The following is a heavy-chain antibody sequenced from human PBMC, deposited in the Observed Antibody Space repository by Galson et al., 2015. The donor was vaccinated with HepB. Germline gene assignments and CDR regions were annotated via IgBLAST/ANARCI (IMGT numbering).Heavy chain of an antibody. Sequence: SVKVSCKASGGTFSSYTISWVRQAPGQGLEWMGRIIPILGIANYAQKFQGRVTITADKSTSTAYMELSSLRSEDTAVYYCARSAQRAMVRGVIITLDYWGQGTLVTVSS. J-gene: IGHJ4*02. D-gene: IGHD3-10*01. CDR1: GGTFSSYT. CDR2: IIPILGIA. CDR3: ARSAQRAMVRGVIITLDY. V-gene: IGHV1-69*02.